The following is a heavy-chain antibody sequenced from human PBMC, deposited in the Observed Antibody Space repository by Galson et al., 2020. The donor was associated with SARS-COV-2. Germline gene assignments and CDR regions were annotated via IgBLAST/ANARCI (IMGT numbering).Heavy chain of an antibody. CDR3: ARGPKAYSSSSTFFDY. CDR2: IYYSGST. Sequence: SETLSLTCTVSGGSISSGGYYWSWIRQHPGKGLEWIGYIYYSGSTYYNPSLKSRVTISVDTSKNQFSLKLSSVTAADTAVYYCARGPKAYSSSSTFFDYWGQGTLVTVSS. V-gene: IGHV4-31*03. D-gene: IGHD6-6*01. J-gene: IGHJ4*02. CDR1: GGSISSGGYY.